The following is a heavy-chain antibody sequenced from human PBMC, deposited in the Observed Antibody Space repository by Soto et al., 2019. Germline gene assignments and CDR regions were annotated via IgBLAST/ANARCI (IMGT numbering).Heavy chain of an antibody. Sequence: PSETLSITCTVSGCSISSCDYYWNRDHQTPGKGLEWIGFIYYSGTTNYNPSLKSRVTISVDTSKNQFSLKLSSVTAADTAVYYCARDLQRCISTSCYGDDAFDIWGQGTMVTVSS. CDR3: ARDLQRCISTSCYGDDAFDI. V-gene: IGHV4-61*08. D-gene: IGHD2-2*01. J-gene: IGHJ3*02. CDR2: IYYSGTT. CDR1: GCSISSCDYY.